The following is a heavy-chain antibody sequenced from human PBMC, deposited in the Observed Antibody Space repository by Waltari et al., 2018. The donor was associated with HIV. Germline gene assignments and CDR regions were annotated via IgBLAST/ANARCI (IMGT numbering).Heavy chain of an antibody. V-gene: IGHV3-74*01. D-gene: IGHD6-13*01. J-gene: IGHJ4*02. CDR3: ARNLEVAAAGGGVDY. Sequence: EVQLVESGGGLVQPGGSLRLSCAASGFTFSSYWMHWVRQAPGKGLVWVSRINSGGRMTSYADSVKCRFTIARDNAKNTVYLQMNSLRAEDTAVYYCARNLEVAAAGGGVDYWGQGTLVTVSS. CDR1: GFTFSSYW. CDR2: INSGGRMT.